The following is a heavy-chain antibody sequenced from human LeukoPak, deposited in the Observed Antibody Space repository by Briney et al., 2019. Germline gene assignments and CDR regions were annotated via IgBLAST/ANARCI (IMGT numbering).Heavy chain of an antibody. D-gene: IGHD1-26*01. Sequence: GGSLRLSCAASGFTFSSYSMTWVRQAPGKGLGWVSSISSSSSYIYYADSVKGRFTISRDNAKNSLYLQMNSLRAEDTAVYYCARGYSGSYSGAFAIWGQGTMVTVSS. J-gene: IGHJ3*02. CDR3: ARGYSGSYSGAFAI. V-gene: IGHV3-21*01. CDR1: GFTFSSYS. CDR2: ISSSSSYI.